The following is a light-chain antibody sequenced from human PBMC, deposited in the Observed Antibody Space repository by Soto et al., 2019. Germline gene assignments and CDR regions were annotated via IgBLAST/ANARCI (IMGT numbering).Light chain of an antibody. V-gene: IGKV1-8*01. CDR3: PHYYSYPT. CDR1: QGISSY. CDR2: AAS. J-gene: IGKJ5*01. Sequence: IWVTPSPFSLSASTANRFTITFRASQGISSYLAWYQQKPGKAPKLLIYAASTLQSGVPSRFSGSGSLTDFTLTISCLPVEDFATYHCPHYYSYPTVCQGTRLEIK.